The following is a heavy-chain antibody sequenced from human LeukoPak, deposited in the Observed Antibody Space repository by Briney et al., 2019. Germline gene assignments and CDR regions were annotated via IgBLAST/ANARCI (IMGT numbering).Heavy chain of an antibody. D-gene: IGHD2-15*01. V-gene: IGHV4-4*07. CDR3: ARKGISAMAGAFDI. CDR2: IYPSGNT. Sequence: SETLSLTCTVSGGSISNYYWSWIRQPAGKGLEWIGRIYPSGNTNYNPSLKSRVTMSTDTSKNHFSLKLTSVTATDTAVYYCARKGISAMAGAFDIWCQGTMVTVSS. CDR1: GGSISNYY. J-gene: IGHJ3*02.